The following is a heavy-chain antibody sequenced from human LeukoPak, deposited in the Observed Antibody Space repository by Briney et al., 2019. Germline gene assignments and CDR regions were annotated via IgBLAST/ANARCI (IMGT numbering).Heavy chain of an antibody. Sequence: PSETLSLTCTVSGGSISSGDYYWSWIRQPPGKGLEWIGYIYYSGSTYYNPSLKSRVTISVDTSKNQFSLKLSSVTAADTAVYYCARLELELQFDYWGQGTLVTVSS. D-gene: IGHD1-7*01. CDR1: GGSISSGDYY. CDR2: IYYSGST. J-gene: IGHJ4*02. V-gene: IGHV4-30-4*01. CDR3: ARLELELQFDY.